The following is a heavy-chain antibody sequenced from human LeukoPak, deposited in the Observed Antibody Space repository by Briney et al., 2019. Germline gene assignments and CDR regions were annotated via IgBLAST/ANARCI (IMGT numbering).Heavy chain of an antibody. CDR1: GGTFSSYT. D-gene: IGHD3-22*01. V-gene: IGHV1-69*02. CDR3: ARTYYYDSSGYSD. Sequence: SVKVSCKASGGTFSSYTISWVRRAPGQGLEWMGRIIPILGIANYAQKLQGRVTITADKSTSTAYMELSSLRSEDTAVYYCARTYYYDSSGYSDWGQGTLVTVSS. J-gene: IGHJ4*02. CDR2: IIPILGIA.